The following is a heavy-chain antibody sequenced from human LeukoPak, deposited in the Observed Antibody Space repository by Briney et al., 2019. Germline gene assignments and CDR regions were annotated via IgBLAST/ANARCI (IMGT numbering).Heavy chain of an antibody. CDR2: ISWNSGNI. Sequence: GGSLRLSCAGSGFTFDDYAMHWVRQTPGKDLEWVSGISWNSGNIAYADFVGGRFTISRDNAKNSLSLQMNSLSDEDTAVYYCAKDAYGGATFFYYMDVWGKGTTVTVSS. J-gene: IGHJ6*03. V-gene: IGHV3-9*01. D-gene: IGHD2/OR15-2a*01. CDR3: AKDAYGGATFFYYMDV. CDR1: GFTFDDYA.